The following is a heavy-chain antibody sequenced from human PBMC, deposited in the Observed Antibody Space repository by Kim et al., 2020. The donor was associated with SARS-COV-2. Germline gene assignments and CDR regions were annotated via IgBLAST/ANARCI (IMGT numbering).Heavy chain of an antibody. CDR1: GFSFSTYW. CDR3: VRDKVEGSESGTYFDY. V-gene: IGHV3-7*05. Sequence: GGSLRLSCAASGFSFSTYWMSWVRQAPGKGLEWVAQIKQDGSEKYYPDSVTGRFSIFRDNAKNSVYLQMDSLRFDDTAVYYCVRDKVEGSESGTYFDYWGQGTLVTVSS. CDR2: IKQDGSEK. J-gene: IGHJ4*02. D-gene: IGHD3-10*01.